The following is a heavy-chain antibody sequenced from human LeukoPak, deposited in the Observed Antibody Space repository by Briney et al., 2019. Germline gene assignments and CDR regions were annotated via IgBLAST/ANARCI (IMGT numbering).Heavy chain of an antibody. CDR3: ARSSGGRWGAFDI. CDR1: GGSIRSSSYY. D-gene: IGHD1-26*01. CDR2: IYYSGNI. Sequence: SETLSLTCTVSGGSIRSSSYYWGWIRQPPGKGLEWIGSIYYSGNIYYNPSLKSRVTISVDTSKNQLSLKLNSVTAADTAVYYCARSSGGRWGAFDIWGQGTMVTVSS. J-gene: IGHJ3*02. V-gene: IGHV4-39*07.